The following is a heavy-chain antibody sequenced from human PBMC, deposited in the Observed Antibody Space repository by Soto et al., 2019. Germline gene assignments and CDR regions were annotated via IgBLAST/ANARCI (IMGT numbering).Heavy chain of an antibody. V-gene: IGHV4-39*01. J-gene: IGHJ4*02. Sequence: QLQLQESGPGLVKPSETLSLTCTVSGGSISSNNRFWGWIRQPPGKGLEWIGNIYYSGSTYHNPSLKSRVTISVDTSKNQFSLKLRSVTAADTAVYYCARWSGIAVAGTFDYWGQGTLVTVSS. CDR1: GGSISSNNRF. D-gene: IGHD6-19*01. CDR3: ARWSGIAVAGTFDY. CDR2: IYYSGST.